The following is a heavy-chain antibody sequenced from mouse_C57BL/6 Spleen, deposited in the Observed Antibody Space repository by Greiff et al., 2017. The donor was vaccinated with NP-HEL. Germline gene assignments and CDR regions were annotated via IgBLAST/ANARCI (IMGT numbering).Heavy chain of an antibody. CDR2: INPYNGGT. Sequence: EVKLMESGPVLVKPGASVKMSCKASGYTFTDYYMNWVKQSHGKSLEWIGVINPYNGGTSYNQKFKGKATLTVDKSSSTAYMELNSLTSEDSAVYYCAREGDYDAGFDYWGQGTTLTVSS. D-gene: IGHD2-4*01. CDR1: GYTFTDYY. V-gene: IGHV1-19*01. CDR3: AREGDYDAGFDY. J-gene: IGHJ2*01.